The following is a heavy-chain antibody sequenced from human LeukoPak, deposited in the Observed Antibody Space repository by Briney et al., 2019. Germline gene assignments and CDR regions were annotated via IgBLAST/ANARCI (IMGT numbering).Heavy chain of an antibody. D-gene: IGHD5-12*01. CDR3: VRDSGYDRYYFDL. CDR2: ISSNGGST. V-gene: IGHV3-64*04. J-gene: IGHJ4*02. CDR1: GFTFSSYA. Sequence: GGSLRLSCSASGFTFSSYAMHWVRQAPGKGLEYVSAISSNGGSTYYADSVKGRFTISRDNSKDTLDLQMTSLRGDDTAVYYCVRDSGYDRYYFDLWGQGNLVIVSS.